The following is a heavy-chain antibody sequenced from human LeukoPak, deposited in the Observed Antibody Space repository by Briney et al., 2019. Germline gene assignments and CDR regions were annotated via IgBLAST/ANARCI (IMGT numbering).Heavy chain of an antibody. CDR3: ARDLRDGYGWD. D-gene: IGHD5-24*01. CDR2: IYPGDSDT. V-gene: IGHV5-51*01. J-gene: IGHJ4*02. Sequence: GESLKISCKGSGYSFPDSWIAWVRQMPGKGLECMGIIYPGDSDTRYSPSFQGQVSISVDKSINTAYLQWSSLKASDTAMYYCARDLRDGYGWDWGQGTLVTVSS. CDR1: GYSFPDSW.